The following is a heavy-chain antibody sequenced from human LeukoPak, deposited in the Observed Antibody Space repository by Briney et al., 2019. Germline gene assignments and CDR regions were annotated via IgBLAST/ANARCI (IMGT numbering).Heavy chain of an antibody. CDR1: GYSFANYW. V-gene: IGHV5-51*01. J-gene: IGHJ4*02. D-gene: IGHD5-12*01. Sequence: GGSLRLSCKGSGYSFANYWIVWVRQMPEKGLELMGVIYPGDSDTRYSPSFQGQVTISADKSISTAYLQWSSLKASDTAMYYCARRVSGYDVCDYWGQGTLVTVSS. CDR3: ARRVSGYDVCDY. CDR2: IYPGDSDT.